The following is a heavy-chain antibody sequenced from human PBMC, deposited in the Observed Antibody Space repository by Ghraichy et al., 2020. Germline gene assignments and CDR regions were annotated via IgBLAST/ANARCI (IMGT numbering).Heavy chain of an antibody. CDR3: ARESGGGGDYFDY. J-gene: IGHJ4*02. CDR2: IWYDGSNK. Sequence: GGSLRLSCAASGFTFSSYCMHWVRQAPGKGLEWVAVIWYDGSNKYYADSVKGRFTISRDNSKNTLYLQMNSLRAEDTAVYYCARESGGGGDYFDYWGQGTLVTVSS. CDR1: GFTFSSYC. D-gene: IGHD3-16*01. V-gene: IGHV3-33*01.